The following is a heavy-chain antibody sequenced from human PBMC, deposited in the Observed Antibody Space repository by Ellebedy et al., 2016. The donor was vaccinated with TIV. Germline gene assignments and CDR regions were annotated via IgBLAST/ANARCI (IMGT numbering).Heavy chain of an antibody. CDR2: INPKSGGA. D-gene: IGHD1-26*01. V-gene: IGHV1-2*06. CDR3: ARGGAPVGATVNWFDP. CDR1: GFTFNGHY. Sequence: ASVKVSCXASGFTFNGHYIHWLRQAPGQGLEWMGRINPKSGGADYALNFEGRVTLTRDTSITTAYMELRSLRSDDTAVYYCARGGAPVGATVNWFDPWGQGTLVTVSS. J-gene: IGHJ5*02.